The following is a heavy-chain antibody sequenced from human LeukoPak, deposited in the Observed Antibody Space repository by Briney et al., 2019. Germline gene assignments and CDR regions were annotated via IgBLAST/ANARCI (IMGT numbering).Heavy chain of an antibody. Sequence: ASVTVSCTASGYTFTSYGISWVRQAPGQGLEWMGWISAYNGNTNYAQKLQGRVTMTTDTSTSTAYMELRSLRSDDTAVYYCARGITMVRGVIINYFDYWGQGTLVTVSS. CDR2: ISAYNGNT. D-gene: IGHD3-10*01. CDR3: ARGITMVRGVIINYFDY. CDR1: GYTFTSYG. J-gene: IGHJ4*02. V-gene: IGHV1-18*01.